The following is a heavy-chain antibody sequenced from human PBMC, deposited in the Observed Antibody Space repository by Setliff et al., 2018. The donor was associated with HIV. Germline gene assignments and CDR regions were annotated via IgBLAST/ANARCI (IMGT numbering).Heavy chain of an antibody. V-gene: IGHV4-59*01. Sequence: SETLSLTCTFSTGSISRYYWNWIRQPPGKGLEWIGYIYYSGSTNYNPSLKSRVTISLDTSKNQFSLNLSSVTAADTAVYYCARANSIKGYSYGPDAFDIWGQGTVVTVSS. J-gene: IGHJ3*02. CDR1: TGSISRYY. CDR2: IYYSGST. CDR3: ARANSIKGYSYGPDAFDI. D-gene: IGHD5-18*01.